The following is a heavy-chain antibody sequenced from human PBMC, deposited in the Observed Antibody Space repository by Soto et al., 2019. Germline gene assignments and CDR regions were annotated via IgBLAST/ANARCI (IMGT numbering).Heavy chain of an antibody. CDR2: INHSGST. V-gene: IGHV4-34*01. CDR1: GGSFSGYY. CDR3: ARAQVGSRVVVVAATLWFDP. J-gene: IGHJ5*02. D-gene: IGHD2-15*01. Sequence: AETLSLTCAVYGGSFSGYYWSWIRQPPGKGLEWIGEINHSGSTNYNPSLKSRVTISVDTSKNQFSLKLSSVTAADTAVYYCARAQVGSRVVVVAATLWFDPWGQGTLVTVSS.